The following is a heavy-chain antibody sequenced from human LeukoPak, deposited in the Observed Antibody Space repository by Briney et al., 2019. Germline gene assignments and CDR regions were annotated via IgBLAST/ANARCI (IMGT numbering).Heavy chain of an antibody. V-gene: IGHV4-38-2*02. J-gene: IGHJ5*02. CDR3: AREAASYDSSGSSPKNTWFDP. CDR2: IYHSGST. D-gene: IGHD3-22*01. Sequence: SQTLSLTCTFAGYSISTVYYWGWIRQPPGKGLNWRGSIYHSGSTYYNPPLKRRVTISVDPSKQQFSLKLSSVTAAGTAVYSCAREAASYDSSGSSPKNTWFDPWGQGTLVTVSS. CDR1: GYSISTVYY.